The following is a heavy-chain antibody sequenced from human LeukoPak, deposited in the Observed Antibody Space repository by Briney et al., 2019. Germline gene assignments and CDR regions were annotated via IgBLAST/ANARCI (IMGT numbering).Heavy chain of an antibody. J-gene: IGHJ4*02. Sequence: GGSLRLSCAASGFTFSAYAMTWVRQAPGKGLEWVAVTSSDLNVKLYADSVKGRFTISRDNSRSTLYLQMNSLRPEDTAIYYCAREGYYGSGSPPSLYFDYWGQGTLVTVSS. V-gene: IGHV3-30*03. CDR1: GFTFSAYA. CDR3: AREGYYGSGSPPSLYFDY. CDR2: TSSDLNVK. D-gene: IGHD3-10*01.